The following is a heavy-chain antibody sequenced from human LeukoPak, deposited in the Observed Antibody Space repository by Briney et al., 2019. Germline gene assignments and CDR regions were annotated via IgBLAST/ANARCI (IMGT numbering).Heavy chain of an antibody. CDR1: GFKFDDYG. J-gene: IGHJ5*02. Sequence: PGGSLRLSCTASGFKFDDYGMTWVRQAPGKGLEWVSVIYSGGSTYYADSVKGRFTISRDNAKNTLYLQMNSLRAEDTAVYYCARRENYDILTGYYTWFDPWGQGTLVTVSS. V-gene: IGHV3-66*01. CDR2: IYSGGST. D-gene: IGHD3-9*01. CDR3: ARRENYDILTGYYTWFDP.